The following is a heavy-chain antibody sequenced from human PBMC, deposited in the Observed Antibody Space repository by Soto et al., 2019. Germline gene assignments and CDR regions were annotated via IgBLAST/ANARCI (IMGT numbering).Heavy chain of an antibody. CDR3: AREPVFEYYFDY. D-gene: IGHD3-3*01. CDR2: IKQDGSEK. Sequence: GGSLRLSCAASGFTFSSYWMSWVRQAPGKGLEWVANIKQDGSEKYYVDYVKGRFTITRDNSKNSMYLQMNSLRAEDTAVYYCAREPVFEYYFDYWGQGTLVTVSS. V-gene: IGHV3-7*01. J-gene: IGHJ4*02. CDR1: GFTFSSYW.